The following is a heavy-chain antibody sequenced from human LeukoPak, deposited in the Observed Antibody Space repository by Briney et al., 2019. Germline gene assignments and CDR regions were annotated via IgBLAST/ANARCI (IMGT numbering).Heavy chain of an antibody. V-gene: IGHV3-23*01. CDR3: AKGHSLYGSGSFMDV. CDR2: ISGSGGST. J-gene: IGHJ6*03. D-gene: IGHD3-10*01. CDR1: RFTFSSFA. Sequence: PGGSLRLSCAASRFTFSSFAMSWVRQVPGKGLEWASAISGSGGSTYYADSVRGRFTISRDNSKNTLYLQMNSLRVEDTAVYYCAKGHSLYGSGSFMDVWGKGTTVTVSS.